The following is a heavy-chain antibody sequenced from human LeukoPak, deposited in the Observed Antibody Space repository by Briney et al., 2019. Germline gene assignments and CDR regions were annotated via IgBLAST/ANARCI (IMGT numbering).Heavy chain of an antibody. CDR2: ISSSSATI. V-gene: IGHV3-48*01. D-gene: IGHD3-10*01. Sequence: GGSLRLSCEGSGFSLSAYNMNWVRQAPGKGLESVSYISSSSATIFYADSLKGRFTISRDNAKNSLYLQMNSLRPEDTAVYFCAREWAPMVRGVRWFDPWGQGTLVTVSS. CDR3: AREWAPMVRGVRWFDP. J-gene: IGHJ5*02. CDR1: GFSLSAYN.